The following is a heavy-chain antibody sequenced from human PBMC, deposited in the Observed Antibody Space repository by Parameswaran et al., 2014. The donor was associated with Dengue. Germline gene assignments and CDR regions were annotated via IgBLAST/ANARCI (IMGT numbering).Heavy chain of an antibody. CDR2: SILVTLIP. CDR3: ARHIAAAVGNWSDP. V-gene: IGHV5-51*01. Sequence: VRQMPERLEWMGSSILVTLIPDTAVFQGQVTISADKSISTAYLQWSSLKASDTAMYYCARHIAAAVGNWSDPWGQGTLVTVSS. J-gene: IGHJ5*02. D-gene: IGHD6-13*01.